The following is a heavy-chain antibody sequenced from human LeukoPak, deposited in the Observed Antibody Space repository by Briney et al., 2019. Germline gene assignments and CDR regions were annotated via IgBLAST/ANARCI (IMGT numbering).Heavy chain of an antibody. CDR3: ARDREESRYYYDSSGYYYGGP. CDR1: GGSFSGYY. Sequence: SETLSLTCAVYGGSFSGYYWSWIRQPAGKGLEWIGRIYTSGSTNYNPSLKSRVTMSVDTSKNQFSLKLSSVTAADTAVYYCARDREESRYYYDSSGYYYGGPWGQGTLVTVSS. J-gene: IGHJ5*02. CDR2: IYTSGST. V-gene: IGHV4-4*07. D-gene: IGHD3-22*01.